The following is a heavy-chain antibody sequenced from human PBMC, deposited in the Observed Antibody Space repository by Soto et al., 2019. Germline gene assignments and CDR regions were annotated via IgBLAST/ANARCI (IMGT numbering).Heavy chain of an antibody. CDR3: AKRRGAGGYFVY. D-gene: IGHD2-15*01. Sequence: PGGSLRLSCAASGFTFSSYAMGWVRQGPGKGLEWVAGLSIGGSTHYADSVRGRFTISRDNSKNTLSLQMNSLTAEDTAVYFCAKRRGAGGYFVYWGQGXLVAVSS. V-gene: IGHV3-23*01. J-gene: IGHJ4*02. CDR2: LSIGGST. CDR1: GFTFSSYA.